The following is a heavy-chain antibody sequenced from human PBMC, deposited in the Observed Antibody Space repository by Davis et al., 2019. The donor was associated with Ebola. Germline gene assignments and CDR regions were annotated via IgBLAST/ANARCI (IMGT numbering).Heavy chain of an antibody. Sequence: GESLTISCQGSGYTFTTYWIGWVRQMPGKGLEWMGIIYPGDSDTRYSPSFQGQVTISADKSISTAYLQWSSLKASDTAMYYCARRGGWSGAFLDYWGQGTLVTVSS. D-gene: IGHD3-3*02. CDR2: IYPGDSDT. CDR1: GYTFTTYW. J-gene: IGHJ4*02. V-gene: IGHV5-51*01. CDR3: ARRGGWSGAFLDY.